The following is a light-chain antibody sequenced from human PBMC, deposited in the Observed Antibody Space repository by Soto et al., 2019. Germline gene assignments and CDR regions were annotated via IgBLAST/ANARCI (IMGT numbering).Light chain of an antibody. CDR2: GAS. V-gene: IGKV3-20*01. CDR1: QSVSSSS. CDR3: QQYGSSPPYT. Sequence: EIVLTQSPGTLSLSPGERATLSCRASQSVSSSSLAWYQQKPGQAPRLLIYGASSRATGIPDRFSGSGSGTDFTLTISRLEPEYFAVYDCQQYGSSPPYTFGQGTKLEIK. J-gene: IGKJ2*01.